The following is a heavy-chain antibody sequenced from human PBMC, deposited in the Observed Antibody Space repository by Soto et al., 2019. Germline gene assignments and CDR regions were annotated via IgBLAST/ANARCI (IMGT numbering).Heavy chain of an antibody. CDR1: GYTFTNYG. Sequence: QVQLVQSGAEVKRPGASVKVSCKASGYTFTNYGIIWVRQAPGQGLEWMGWISGYNANTKYAEKLQGRVTMTTDTATSTVYMEVRGLTSHDTAVYYCARDPRYGGDWGQGTLVTVSS. D-gene: IGHD1-1*01. CDR3: ARDPRYGGD. V-gene: IGHV1-18*01. CDR2: ISGYNANT. J-gene: IGHJ4*02.